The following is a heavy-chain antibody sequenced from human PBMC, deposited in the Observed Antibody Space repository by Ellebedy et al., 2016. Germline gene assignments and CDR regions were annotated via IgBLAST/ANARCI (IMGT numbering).Heavy chain of an antibody. J-gene: IGHJ4*02. CDR1: GFTFSSYS. V-gene: IGHV3-23*01. D-gene: IGHD5-18*01. CDR2: ISGSGGST. Sequence: GESLKISXAASGFTFSSYSMNWVRQAPGKGLEWVSAISGSGGSTYYADSVKGRFTISRENAKNSLYLQMNSLRAGDTAVYYCVKGGSGYGTDHFDYWGQGTLVTVSS. CDR3: VKGGSGYGTDHFDY.